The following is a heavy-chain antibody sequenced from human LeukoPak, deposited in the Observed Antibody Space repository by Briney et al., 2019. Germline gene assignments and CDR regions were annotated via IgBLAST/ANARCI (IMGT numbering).Heavy chain of an antibody. CDR2: ITSDGSST. CDR3: ERDGYSGYDSFDY. CDR1: GFTFSSYW. J-gene: IGHJ4*02. V-gene: IGHV3-74*01. D-gene: IGHD5-12*01. Sequence: GGSLRLSCAASGFTFSSYWMHWVRQAPGKGLVWVSRITSDGSSTSYADSVKGRFTISRDNAKNTLYLQMNSLRAEDTAVYYCERDGYSGYDSFDYWGQGTLVTVSS.